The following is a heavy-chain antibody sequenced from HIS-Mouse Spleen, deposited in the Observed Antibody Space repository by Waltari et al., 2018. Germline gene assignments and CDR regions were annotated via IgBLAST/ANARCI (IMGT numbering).Heavy chain of an antibody. Sequence: QVQLVQSGAEVKKPGASVKVSCKASGYTFTSYDINWVRQATGQGLEWMGWMNPNSGNTGNAQKFQGRVTMTRNTSISTAYMGLSSLRSEDTAVYYCARGSSSGSYWYYYYGMDVWGQGTTVTVSS. V-gene: IGHV1-8*01. CDR3: ARGSSSGSYWYYYYGMDV. D-gene: IGHD1-26*01. CDR2: MNPNSGNT. CDR1: GYTFTSYD. J-gene: IGHJ6*02.